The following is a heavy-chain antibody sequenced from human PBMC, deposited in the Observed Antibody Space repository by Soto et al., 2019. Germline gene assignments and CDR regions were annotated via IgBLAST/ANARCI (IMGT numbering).Heavy chain of an antibody. D-gene: IGHD3-22*01. CDR1: GFTFHNYA. CDR3: AKDGDSSGRDFDY. J-gene: IGHJ4*02. CDR2: ISGSGSRI. Sequence: PGGSLRLSCAASGFTFHNYAMSWVRQAPGKGLEWVSGISGSGSRIDYADSVKGRFTISRDNSKNTLYLQMNSLRAEDTAIYYCAKDGDSSGRDFDYWGQGTLVTVSS. V-gene: IGHV3-23*01.